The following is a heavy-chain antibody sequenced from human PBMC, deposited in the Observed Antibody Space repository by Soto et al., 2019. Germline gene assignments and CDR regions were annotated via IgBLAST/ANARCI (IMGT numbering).Heavy chain of an antibody. CDR3: AKDVGLRMPYYGMDV. Sequence: EVQLLESGGGLVQPGGSLRLSCVASGFTFSTYAMTWVRRAPGKGLEWVSPISGGGGSTSYAYSVKGRFTISRDNSKNTLYLQMYGLSAEDTAVYYCAKDVGLRMPYYGMDVRGQGTTVTVSS. J-gene: IGHJ6*02. CDR1: GFTFSTYA. V-gene: IGHV3-23*01. CDR2: ISGGGGST. D-gene: IGHD1-26*01.